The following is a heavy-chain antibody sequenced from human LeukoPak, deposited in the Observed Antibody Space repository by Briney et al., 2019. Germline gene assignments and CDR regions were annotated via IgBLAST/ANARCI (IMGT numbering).Heavy chain of an antibody. Sequence: NPSETLSLTCTVSGYSITSAYYWGWIRQPPGKGLEWIGSFFLKGSTYYNPSLKSRVTISVDTSKNQFSLTLSSVTAADTAVYYCARVPRRYSYGHIDYWGQGTLVTVSS. CDR1: GYSITSAYY. CDR2: FFLKGST. V-gene: IGHV4-38-2*02. CDR3: ARVPRRYSYGHIDY. J-gene: IGHJ4*02. D-gene: IGHD5-18*01.